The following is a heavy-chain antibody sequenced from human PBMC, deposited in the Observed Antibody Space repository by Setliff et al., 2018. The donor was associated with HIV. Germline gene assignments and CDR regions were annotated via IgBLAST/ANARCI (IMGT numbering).Heavy chain of an antibody. D-gene: IGHD3-3*01. CDR1: GGSMSSYY. J-gene: IGHJ4*02. CDR2: IYTIGST. Sequence: SETLSLTCTVSGGSMSSYYWSWIRQPAGKGLEWIGRIYTIGSTNYNPSLKSRVTILIDTSKNQFSLKLTSVTAADTAVYYCARVPRGIWSGYYPDYWGQGTLVTVSS. CDR3: ARVPRGIWSGYYPDY. V-gene: IGHV4-4*07.